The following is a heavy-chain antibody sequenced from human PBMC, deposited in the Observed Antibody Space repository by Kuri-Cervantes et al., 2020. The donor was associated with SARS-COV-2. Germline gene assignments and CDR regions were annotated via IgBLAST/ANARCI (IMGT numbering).Heavy chain of an antibody. Sequence: ASVKVSCKASGYTFTSYGISWVRQAPGQGLEWMGWISAYNGNTNYAQKLQGRVTITADKSTSTAYMELSSLRSEDTAVYYCARGEIASTVLGYCSSTSCRYYGMDVWGQGTTVTVSS. D-gene: IGHD2-2*01. CDR3: ARGEIASTVLGYCSSTSCRYYGMDV. J-gene: IGHJ6*02. V-gene: IGHV1-18*04. CDR2: ISAYNGNT. CDR1: GYTFTSYG.